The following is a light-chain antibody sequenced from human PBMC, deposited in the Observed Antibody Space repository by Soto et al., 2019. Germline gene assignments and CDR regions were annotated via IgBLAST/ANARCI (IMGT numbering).Light chain of an antibody. Sequence: DIQMTQSPSTLSASVGDRVTITCRASQTISNWLAWYQQKPGKAPKLLIYMASSLESGVPSRFSGSGSGTEFTLTITCLQPDDFATYYCQQYSTYPWTFGQGTKVEIK. CDR1: QTISNW. CDR2: MAS. CDR3: QQYSTYPWT. J-gene: IGKJ1*01. V-gene: IGKV1-5*03.